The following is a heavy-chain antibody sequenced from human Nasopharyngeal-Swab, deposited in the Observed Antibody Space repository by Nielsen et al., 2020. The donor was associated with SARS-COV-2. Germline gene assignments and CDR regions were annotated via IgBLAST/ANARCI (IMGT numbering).Heavy chain of an antibody. J-gene: IGHJ6*02. Sequence: SVKASCKASGGIFSSYAISWVRQAPGQGLEWMGGIIPIFGTANYAQKFQGRVTITADESTSTAYMELSSLRSEDTAVYYCARSPAHSSSWYFGRYYYGMDVWGQGTTVTVSS. CDR1: GGIFSSYA. CDR2: IIPIFGTA. CDR3: ARSPAHSSSWYFGRYYYGMDV. V-gene: IGHV1-69*13. D-gene: IGHD6-13*01.